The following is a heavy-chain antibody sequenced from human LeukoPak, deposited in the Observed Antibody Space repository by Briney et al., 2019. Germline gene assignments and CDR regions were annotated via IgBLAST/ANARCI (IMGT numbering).Heavy chain of an antibody. V-gene: IGHV1-69*06. D-gene: IGHD3-10*01. CDR2: IIPIFGTA. CDR3: ARGYGSGSYYSVVDYYYGMDV. CDR1: GGTFSSYA. Sequence: GASVKCSSKASGGTFSSYAISWVRQAPGQGLEWMGGIIPIFGTANYAQKFQGRVTITADKSTSTAYMELSSLRSEDTAVYYCARGYGSGSYYSVVDYYYGMDVWGKGTTVTVSS. J-gene: IGHJ6*04.